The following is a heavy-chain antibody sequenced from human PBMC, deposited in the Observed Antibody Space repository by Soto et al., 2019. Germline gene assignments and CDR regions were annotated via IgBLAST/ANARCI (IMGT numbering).Heavy chain of an antibody. Sequence: ASVKVSCKASGYTFTSYGISWVRQAPGQGLEWMGWISAYNGNTNYAQKLQGRVTMTTDTSTSTAYMELRSLRSDDTAVYYCAREYYDFWSGYSPDGFDPWGQGTLVIAPQ. J-gene: IGHJ5*02. CDR3: AREYYDFWSGYSPDGFDP. V-gene: IGHV1-18*04. CDR1: GYTFTSYG. CDR2: ISAYNGNT. D-gene: IGHD3-3*01.